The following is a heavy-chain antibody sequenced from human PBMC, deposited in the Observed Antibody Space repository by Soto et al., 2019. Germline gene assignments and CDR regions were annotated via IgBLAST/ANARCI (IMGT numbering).Heavy chain of an antibody. CDR3: GRDLAVALSDY. CDR1: GYTFTSYG. Sequence: QVQLVQSGAEVKKPGASVKVSCKASGYTFTSYGISGGRQAPGQGLEWMGWISAYNGNTKYARKPQGLVTMTTDPSTRQAYMALRRLRSEDTAVYYCGRDLAVALSDYWGQGTLVTVSS. D-gene: IGHD6-19*01. V-gene: IGHV1-18*01. J-gene: IGHJ4*02. CDR2: ISAYNGNT.